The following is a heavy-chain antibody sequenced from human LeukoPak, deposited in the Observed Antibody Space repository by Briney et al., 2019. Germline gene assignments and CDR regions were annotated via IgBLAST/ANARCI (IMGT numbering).Heavy chain of an antibody. Sequence: SETLSLTCTVSGGSISSNSYYWSWIRQPAGKGLEWIGRIYTSGSTDYNPSLKNRVTISRDTSKNEFSLKLSSVTAADTAVYYCARDSPPAHCSGGSCYFDHWGQGTLVTVSS. J-gene: IGHJ4*02. CDR3: ARDSPPAHCSGGSCYFDH. CDR1: GGSISSNSYY. D-gene: IGHD2-15*01. CDR2: IYTSGST. V-gene: IGHV4-61*02.